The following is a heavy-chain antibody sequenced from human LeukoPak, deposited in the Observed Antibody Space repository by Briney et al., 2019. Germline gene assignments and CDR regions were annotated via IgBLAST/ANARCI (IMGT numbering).Heavy chain of an antibody. CDR3: ARRYYYYDSSGYYLDYFDY. CDR1: GGSISSSSYY. J-gene: IGHJ4*02. V-gene: IGHV4-39*01. Sequence: SETLSLTCTVSGGSISSSSYYWGWIRQAPGKGLEWIGSIYYSGSTYYNPSLKSRVTISVDTSKNQFSLKLSSVTATDTAVYYCARRYYYYDSSGYYLDYFDYWGQGTLVTVSS. CDR2: IYYSGST. D-gene: IGHD3-22*01.